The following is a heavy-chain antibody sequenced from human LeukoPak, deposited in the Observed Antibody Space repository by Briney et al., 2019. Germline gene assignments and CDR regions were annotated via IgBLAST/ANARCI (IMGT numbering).Heavy chain of an antibody. CDR2: MNPNSGNT. CDR3: ARVVSSSPIHNFDY. V-gene: IGHV1-8*01. Sequence: KVSCKASGYTFTSYDINWVRPATGQGLEWMGWMNPNSGNTGYAQKFQGRVTMTRNTSISTAYMELSSLRSEDTAVYYCARVVSSSPIHNFDYWGQGTLVTVSS. J-gene: IGHJ4*02. D-gene: IGHD6-6*01. CDR1: GYTFTSYD.